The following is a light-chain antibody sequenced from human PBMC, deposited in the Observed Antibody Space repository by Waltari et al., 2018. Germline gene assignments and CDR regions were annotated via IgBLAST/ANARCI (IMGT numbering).Light chain of an antibody. CDR1: QSVSSSY. Sequence: EIVLTQSPGTLSLSPGERATLPCRASQSVSSSYLAWFQQKPGQAPRLLIYGASGRATGIPDRFSGSGSGTDFTLTISRLEPGDFAVYYCQQYGHSPRFGQGTKVEIK. CDR2: GAS. J-gene: IGKJ2*03. CDR3: QQYGHSPR. V-gene: IGKV3-20*01.